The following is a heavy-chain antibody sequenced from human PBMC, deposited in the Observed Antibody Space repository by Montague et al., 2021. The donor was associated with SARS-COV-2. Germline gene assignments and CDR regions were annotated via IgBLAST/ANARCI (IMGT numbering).Heavy chain of an antibody. J-gene: IGHJ6*02. D-gene: IGHD6-25*01. CDR2: INPGDTDV. Sequence: QSGAEVKKPGESLKISCQGSGYSFTTYRTAWVRQVPGKGLDWVGIINPGDTDVRYSPPFQGQVTISVDRSTSTSYLQWTSLKTSDSGIYYCARHRAAGGNYYYGMDVWGQGTTVTVSS. V-gene: IGHV5-51*01. CDR3: ARHRAAGGNYYYGMDV. CDR1: GYSFTTYR.